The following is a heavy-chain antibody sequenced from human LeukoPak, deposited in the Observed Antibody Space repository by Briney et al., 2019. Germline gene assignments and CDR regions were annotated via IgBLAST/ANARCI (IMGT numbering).Heavy chain of an antibody. J-gene: IGHJ2*01. CDR3: AINVVVPAAIYWYFDL. V-gene: IGHV1-2*02. D-gene: IGHD2-2*01. CDR1: GGTFSSYA. Sequence: ASVKVSCKASGGTFSSYAISWVRQAPGQGLEWMGWINPNSGGTNYAQKFQGRVTMTRDTSISTAYMELSRLRSDDTAVYYCAINVVVPAAIYWYFDLWGRGTLVTVSS. CDR2: INPNSGGT.